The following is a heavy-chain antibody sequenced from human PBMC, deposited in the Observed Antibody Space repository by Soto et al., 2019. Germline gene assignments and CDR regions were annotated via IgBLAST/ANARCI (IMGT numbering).Heavy chain of an antibody. V-gene: IGHV1-69*02. Sequence: SVKVSCKASGGTFSSYTISWVRQAPGQGLEWMGRIIPILGIANYAQKFQGRVTITADKSTSTAYMELSSLRSEDTAVYYCARVAAGRTYYFDYWGQGTLVTVSS. CDR2: IIPILGIA. CDR3: ARVAAGRTYYFDY. J-gene: IGHJ4*02. D-gene: IGHD6-13*01. CDR1: GGTFSSYT.